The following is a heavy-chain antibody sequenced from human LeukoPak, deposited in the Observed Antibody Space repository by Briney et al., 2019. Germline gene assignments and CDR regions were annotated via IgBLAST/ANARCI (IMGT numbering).Heavy chain of an antibody. CDR2: INPSGGST. CDR3: ARGGVMTAVFDH. CDR1: GYTFTSYY. D-gene: IGHD3-16*01. J-gene: IGHJ4*02. Sequence: GASVKVSCKASGYTFTSYYMHWVRQAPGQGLEWMGVINPSGGSTTYAPNFQGRVTMTRDTSTSTVYMELSSLRSEDTAVYHCARGGVMTAVFDHWGQGTLVTVSS. V-gene: IGHV1-46*01.